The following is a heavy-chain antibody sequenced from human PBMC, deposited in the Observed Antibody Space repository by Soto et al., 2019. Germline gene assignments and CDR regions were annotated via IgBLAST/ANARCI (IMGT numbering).Heavy chain of an antibody. D-gene: IGHD5-12*01. V-gene: IGHV3-23*01. CDR3: AKDLVEMATTEYLQN. J-gene: IGHJ1*01. CDR2: ISGSGGST. Sequence: PGGSLRLSCAASGFTFSSYAMSWVRQAPGKGLEWVSAISGSGGSTYYADSVKGRFTISRDNSKNTLYLQMNSLRAEDTAVYYCAKDLVEMATTEYLQNWRQGTLVTVSS. CDR1: GFTFSSYA.